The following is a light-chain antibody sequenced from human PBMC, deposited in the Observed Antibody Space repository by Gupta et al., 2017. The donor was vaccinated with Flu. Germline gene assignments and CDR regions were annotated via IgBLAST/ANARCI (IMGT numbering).Light chain of an antibody. CDR3: QQDDSYPST. Sequence: AIRITQSPSSLSASTGDRVTITCRASQNINDYLAWYQQKPGTAPKLLIYAASALQSGVPSRFSGSGSGTDFTLTVSGLQSEDFATYYCQQDDSYPSTFGQGTKVEIK. V-gene: IGKV1-8*01. CDR2: AAS. CDR1: QNINDY. J-gene: IGKJ1*01.